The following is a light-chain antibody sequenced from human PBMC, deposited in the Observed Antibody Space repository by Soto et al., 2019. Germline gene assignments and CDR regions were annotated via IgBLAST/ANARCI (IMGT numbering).Light chain of an antibody. CDR1: QTISSW. Sequence: DIQMTQSPSTLSGSVGDRVTITCRASQTISSWLAWYQQKPGKAPKLLIYKASTLKSGVPSRFSGSGSGTEGTLTISSLKTDDGATYYCQHYNSYSEAFGQGTKVDIK. CDR3: QHYNSYSEA. V-gene: IGKV1-5*03. CDR2: KAS. J-gene: IGKJ1*01.